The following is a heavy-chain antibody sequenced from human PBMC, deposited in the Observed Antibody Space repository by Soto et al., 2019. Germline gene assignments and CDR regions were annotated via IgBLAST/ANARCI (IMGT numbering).Heavy chain of an antibody. CDR2: IYYSGGT. J-gene: IGHJ5*02. CDR1: GGSISSSSYY. D-gene: IGHD3-10*01. V-gene: IGHV4-39*01. Sequence: SETLSLTCTVSGGSISSSSYYWGWIRQPPGKGLEWIGSIYYSGGTYYNPSLKSRVTISVDTSKNQFSLKLSSVTAADTAVYYCARLPMVRENWFDPWGQGTLVTVSS. CDR3: ARLPMVRENWFDP.